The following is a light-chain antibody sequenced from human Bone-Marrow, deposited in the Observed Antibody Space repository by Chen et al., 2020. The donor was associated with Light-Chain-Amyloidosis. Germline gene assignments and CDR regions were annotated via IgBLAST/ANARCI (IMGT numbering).Light chain of an antibody. CDR3: QQYGTSPLT. J-gene: IGKJ4*01. CDR2: GSS. CDR1: QTISSNY. V-gene: IGKV3-20*01. Sequence: EIVLTQSPGTLSLSPGEGANLSCRASQTISSNYLTWYQQKFGQAPRPLIYGSSSGATGIPARFTGSRSVTDFTLTLNRLVPEDFAMYYCQQYGTSPLTFGGGTKVEIK.